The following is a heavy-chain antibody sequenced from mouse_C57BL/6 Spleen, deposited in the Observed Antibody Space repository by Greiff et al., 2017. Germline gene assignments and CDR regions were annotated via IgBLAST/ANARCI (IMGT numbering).Heavy chain of an antibody. CDR2: IYPGSGNT. J-gene: IGHJ3*01. CDR1: GYTFTDYY. V-gene: IGHV1-76*01. CDR3: ARWNQGFAY. Sequence: VQLQESGAELVRPGASVKLSCKASGYTFTDYYINWVKQRPGQGLEWIARIYPGSGNTYYNEKFKGKATLTAEKSSSTAYMQLSSLTSEDSAVYFCARWNQGFAYWGQGTLVTVSA.